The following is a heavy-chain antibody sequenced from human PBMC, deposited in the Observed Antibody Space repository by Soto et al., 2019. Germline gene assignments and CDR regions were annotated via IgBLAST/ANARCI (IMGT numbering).Heavy chain of an antibody. CDR2: INPNSGGT. Sequence: ASVKVSCKASGYTFTGYYMHWVRQAPGQGLEWMGWINPNSGGTNYAQKNKGWVTMTRVTSISTAYIELCSLRSDDTAVYYCARNHDSSGWFIDYWGQGTLVTVSS. CDR3: ARNHDSSGWFIDY. CDR1: GYTFTGYY. D-gene: IGHD6-19*01. V-gene: IGHV1-2*04. J-gene: IGHJ4*02.